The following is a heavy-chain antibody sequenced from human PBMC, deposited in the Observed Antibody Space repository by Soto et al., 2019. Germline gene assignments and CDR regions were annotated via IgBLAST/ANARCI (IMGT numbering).Heavy chain of an antibody. Sequence: GGSLRLSCAASGFTFSSYGMHWVRQAPGKGLEWVAVIWYDGSNKYYADSVKGRFTISRDNSKNTLYLQMNSLRAEDTAVYYCARDSMVRGTLDGFDPWGHGTMVTVSS. CDR1: GFTFSSYG. CDR3: ARDSMVRGTLDGFDP. CDR2: IWYDGSNK. V-gene: IGHV3-33*01. D-gene: IGHD3-10*01. J-gene: IGHJ5*02.